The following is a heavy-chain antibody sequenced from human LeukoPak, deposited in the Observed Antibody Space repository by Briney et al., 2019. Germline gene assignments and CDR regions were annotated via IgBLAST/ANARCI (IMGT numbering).Heavy chain of an antibody. CDR2: ISGSGTSE. Sequence: GGSLRLSCVASGFTLSSYPLSWVRQAPGKGLEWVSAISGSGTSEFYADSVKGRFRISRDNSKDTLFLQMNSLRAEDTAVYYCARDPNGDYIGAFDMWGPGTMVTVSS. CDR1: GFTLSSYP. CDR3: ARDPNGDYIGAFDM. D-gene: IGHD4-17*01. J-gene: IGHJ3*02. V-gene: IGHV3-23*01.